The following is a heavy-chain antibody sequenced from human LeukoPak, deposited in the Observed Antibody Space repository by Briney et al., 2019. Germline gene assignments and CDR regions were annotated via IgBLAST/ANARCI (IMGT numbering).Heavy chain of an antibody. CDR3: ATEYDY. Sequence: GGSLRLSCAASGFTFSTYGMHWVRQAPGMGLEWVAVIWYDGSNKYYADSVKGRFTISRDNSKNTLYLQMNSLRAEDTAVYYCATEYDYRGQGTLVTVSS. D-gene: IGHD2/OR15-2a*01. V-gene: IGHV3-33*01. CDR2: IWYDGSNK. CDR1: GFTFSTYG. J-gene: IGHJ4*02.